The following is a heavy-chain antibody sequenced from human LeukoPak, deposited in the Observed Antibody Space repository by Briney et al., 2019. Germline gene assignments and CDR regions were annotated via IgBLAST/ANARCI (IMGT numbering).Heavy chain of an antibody. Sequence: GASVKVSCKASGYTFTYRYLHWVRQAPGQALEWMGWITPFNGNTNYAQKFQDRVTITRDRSVSTAYMELSSLRSEDTAMYYCASGTLGYCSGGSCYSGQMEDWGQGTLATVSS. V-gene: IGHV1-45*02. CDR3: ASGTLGYCSGGSCYSGQMED. CDR2: ITPFNGNT. D-gene: IGHD2-15*01. J-gene: IGHJ1*01. CDR1: GYTFTYRY.